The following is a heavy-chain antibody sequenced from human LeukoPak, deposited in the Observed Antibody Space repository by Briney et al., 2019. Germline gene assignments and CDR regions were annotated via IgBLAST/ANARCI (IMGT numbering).Heavy chain of an antibody. CDR2: MNPDSGNT. CDR3: ARGPASPLYDFWSGYYYYYYYMDV. Sequence: ASVKVSCKASGYTFTSYDINWVRQATGQGLEWMGWMNPDSGNTGYAQKFQGRVTITRNTSIITAYMELSSLRSEDTAVYYCARGPASPLYDFWSGYYYYYYYMDVWGKGTTVTVSS. V-gene: IGHV1-8*03. J-gene: IGHJ6*03. D-gene: IGHD3-3*01. CDR1: GYTFTSYD.